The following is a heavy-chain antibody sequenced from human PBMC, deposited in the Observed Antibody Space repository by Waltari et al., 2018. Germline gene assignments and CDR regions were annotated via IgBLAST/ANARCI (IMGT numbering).Heavy chain of an antibody. D-gene: IGHD3-3*02. V-gene: IGHV3-23*01. CDR1: GFTFSNHA. CDR2: ISYDGRTK. J-gene: IGHJ4*02. CDR3: ARDWRRSLEFFDWLLFALDF. Sequence: EVALLESGGGLVQPGGSLRLSCAASGFTFSNHAMSWVRQAPGKWLEWVSVISYDGRTKHSADSVRDRFTISRDNSRNTLYLEMSSLRAEDTAVYYCARDWRRSLEFFDWLLFALDFWGQGTLVAVSS.